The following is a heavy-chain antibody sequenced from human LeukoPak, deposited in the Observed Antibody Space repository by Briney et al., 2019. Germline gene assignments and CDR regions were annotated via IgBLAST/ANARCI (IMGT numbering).Heavy chain of an antibody. CDR3: ASYLYDGRELGYDILTAAFDI. CDR2: TSAYNGNT. D-gene: IGHD3-9*01. J-gene: IGHJ3*02. CDR1: GYTFTSYG. V-gene: IGHV1-18*01. Sequence: ASVKVSCKASGYTFTSYGISWVRQAPGQGLEWMGWTSAYNGNTNYAQKLQGRVTMTTDTSTSTAYMELRSLRSDDTAVYYCASYLYDGRELGYDILTAAFDIWGQGTMVTVSS.